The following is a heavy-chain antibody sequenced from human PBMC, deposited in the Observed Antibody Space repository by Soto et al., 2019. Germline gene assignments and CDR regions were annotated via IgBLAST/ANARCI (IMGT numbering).Heavy chain of an antibody. D-gene: IGHD5-12*01. CDR2: ITWNSRVL. CDR3: ASARDGSFDY. CDR1: GLNFGDFA. J-gene: IGHJ4*02. Sequence: SLRLSCVGTGLNFGDFAMHCFRQAPGKGLEWVSGITWNSRVLAYADSVKGRFTISRDNAKNSLYLQMNSLRDEDTAVYYCASARDGSFDYWGQGTLVTVS. V-gene: IGHV3-9*01.